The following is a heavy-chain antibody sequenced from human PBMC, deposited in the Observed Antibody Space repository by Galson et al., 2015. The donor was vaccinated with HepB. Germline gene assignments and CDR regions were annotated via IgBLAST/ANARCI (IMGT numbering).Heavy chain of an antibody. CDR3: ARHLPNWGPRFGVDV. CDR1: GGSINNYY. V-gene: IGHV4-59*08. CDR2: IYYSGST. D-gene: IGHD7-27*01. Sequence: ETLSLTCTVSGGSINNYYWTWIRPPPEEGLEWIGYIYYSGSTNSNPSLKSRVTISLGTSENQFSLKLSSVTAADTALYYCARHLPNWGPRFGVDVWGQGTTVTVSS. J-gene: IGHJ6*02.